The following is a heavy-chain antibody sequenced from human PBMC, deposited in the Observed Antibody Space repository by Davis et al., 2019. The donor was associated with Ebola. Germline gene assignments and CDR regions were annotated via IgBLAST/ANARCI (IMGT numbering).Heavy chain of an antibody. J-gene: IGHJ4*02. CDR3: ATKGIMFGGVNY. D-gene: IGHD3-16*01. CDR2: IKQDGSEI. V-gene: IGHV3-7*01. Sequence: GESLKISCVDSGFSFDTHWMNWVRQAPGKGLEWVANIKQDGSEIYYVDSVKGRFTISRDNAKNSLYLQMNSLRAEDTAVYYCATKGIMFGGVNYWGQGTLVTVSS. CDR1: GFSFDTHW.